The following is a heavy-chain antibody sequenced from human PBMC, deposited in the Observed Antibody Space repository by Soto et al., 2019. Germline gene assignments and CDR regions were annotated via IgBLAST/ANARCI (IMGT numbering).Heavy chain of an antibody. D-gene: IGHD6-6*01. CDR2: IWYDGSNK. V-gene: IGHV3-33*01. J-gene: IGHJ4*02. CDR1: GFTFSSYG. CDR3: ATIGELVSF. Sequence: PGGSLRLSCAASGFTFSSYGMHWVRQAPGKGLEWVAVIWYDGSNKYYADSVKGRFTISRDNSKNTLYLQMNSLRAEDTAVYYCATIGELVSFWGQGTRVTVSS.